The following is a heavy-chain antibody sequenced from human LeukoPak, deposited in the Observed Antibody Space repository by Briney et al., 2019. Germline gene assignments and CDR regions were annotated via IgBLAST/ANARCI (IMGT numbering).Heavy chain of an antibody. CDR1: GFAFSNYW. J-gene: IGHJ3*01. V-gene: IGHV3-74*01. CDR3: ARVPYVFDL. Sequence: GGSLRLSCAASGFAFSNYWMHWVRQAPGKGLVWVSRINRDGSSTDYLDSVKGRFTISGDNARSTLYLQMNSLRAEDTAVYYCARVPYVFDLWGQGTMVTVSS. CDR2: INRDGSST.